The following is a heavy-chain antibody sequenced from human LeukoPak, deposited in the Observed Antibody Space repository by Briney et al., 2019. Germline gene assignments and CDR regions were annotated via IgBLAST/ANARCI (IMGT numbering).Heavy chain of an antibody. Sequence: PSETLSLTCAVYGGSFSGYYWSWIRQPPGKGLEWIGEINHSGSTNYNPSLKSRVTISVDTSKNQFSLKRSSVTAADTAVYYCARRGHNWFDPWVQGTLVTVSS. J-gene: IGHJ5*02. CDR3: ARRGHNWFDP. V-gene: IGHV4-34*01. CDR2: INHSGST. D-gene: IGHD6-25*01. CDR1: GGSFSGYY.